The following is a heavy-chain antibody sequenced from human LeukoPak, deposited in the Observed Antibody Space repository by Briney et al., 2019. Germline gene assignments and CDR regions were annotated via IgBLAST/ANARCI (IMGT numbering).Heavy chain of an antibody. J-gene: IGHJ4*02. D-gene: IGHD6-13*01. CDR1: GFTFDDYA. Sequence: GGSLRLSCAASGFTFDDYAMHWVRQAPGKGLEWVSGISWNSGSIGYTDSVKGRFTISRDNAKNSLYLQMNSLRAEDTAVYYCARGRYSSSWSHFDYWGQGTLVTVSS. CDR3: ARGRYSSSWSHFDY. V-gene: IGHV3-9*01. CDR2: ISWNSGSI.